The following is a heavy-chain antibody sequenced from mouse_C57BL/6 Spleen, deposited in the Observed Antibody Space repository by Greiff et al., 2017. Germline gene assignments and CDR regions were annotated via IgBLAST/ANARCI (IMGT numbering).Heavy chain of an antibody. D-gene: IGHD1-2*01. J-gene: IGHJ3*01. CDR2: INPSNGGT. V-gene: IGHV1-53*01. CDR3: ARGGASLRQGTWFAY. Sequence: QVQLQQPGTELVKPGASVKLSCKASGYTFTSYWMHWVKQRPGQGLEWIGNINPSNGGTNYNEKFKSKDTLTVDKSSSTAYMQLSSLTSEDSAVYYCARGGASLRQGTWFAYWGQGTLVTVSA. CDR1: GYTFTSYW.